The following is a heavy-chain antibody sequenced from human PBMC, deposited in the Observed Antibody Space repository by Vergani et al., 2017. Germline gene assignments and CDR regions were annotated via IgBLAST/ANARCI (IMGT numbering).Heavy chain of an antibody. D-gene: IGHD6-6*01. Sequence: EVHLEESGGGLVQPGGSLRLSCAASGFTFGDYYMAWIRLAPGKGLDWVASIKRDGTETFYVDSVKGRFTISRDNAKTTLYLQMNSLRAEDTAVYYCARDDSSSHRKYWYFDLWGRGTLVTVSS. CDR1: GFTFGDYY. CDR3: ARDDSSSHRKYWYFDL. J-gene: IGHJ2*01. CDR2: IKRDGTET. V-gene: IGHV3-7*01.